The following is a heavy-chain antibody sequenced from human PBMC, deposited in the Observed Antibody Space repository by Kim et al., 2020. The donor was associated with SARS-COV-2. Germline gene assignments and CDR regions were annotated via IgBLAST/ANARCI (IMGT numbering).Heavy chain of an antibody. J-gene: IGHJ6*02. CDR3: ARARPTYYGSGNYAYGMDA. D-gene: IGHD3-10*01. CDR1: GFTLSSYS. CDR2: ISRGSSSI. Sequence: GGSLRLSCAASGFTLSSYSMNWVRQATGKGLEWLSYISRGSSSINYADSVKGRFTISRDNAKNSLYLQMNSLRDEDTAVYYCARARPTYYGSGNYAYGMDAWGQGTTVTVSS. V-gene: IGHV3-48*02.